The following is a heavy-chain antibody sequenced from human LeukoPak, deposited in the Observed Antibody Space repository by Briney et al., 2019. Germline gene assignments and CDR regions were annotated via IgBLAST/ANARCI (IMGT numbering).Heavy chain of an antibody. J-gene: IGHJ4*02. CDR2: INPSGGST. CDR1: GYTFTSYY. Sequence: GASVKVSCKASGYTFTSYYMHWMRQAPGQGLEWMGIINPSGGSTSYAQKFQGRVTMTRDMSMSTVYMELSSLRSEDTAVYYCAREGDVGRKPLRYWGQGTLATVS. V-gene: IGHV1-46*01. CDR3: AREGDVGRKPLRY. D-gene: IGHD3-10*01.